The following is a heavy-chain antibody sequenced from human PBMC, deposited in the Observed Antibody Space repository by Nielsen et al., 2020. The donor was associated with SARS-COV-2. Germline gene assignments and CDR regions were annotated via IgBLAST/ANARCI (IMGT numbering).Heavy chain of an antibody. CDR2: ISYDGTNI. Sequence: GESLKISCAGSGFKFTNYAMYWVRQAPGKGLEWVAVISYDGTNIHYSDSVKGRFTTSRDNSKNTLYLQMNNLRSEDTAVYYCARDWNGGGYCSGGSCGYYYGMDVWGLGTTVTVS. D-gene: IGHD2-15*01. CDR1: GFKFTNYA. CDR3: ARDWNGGGYCSGGSCGYYYGMDV. V-gene: IGHV3-30*04. J-gene: IGHJ6*02.